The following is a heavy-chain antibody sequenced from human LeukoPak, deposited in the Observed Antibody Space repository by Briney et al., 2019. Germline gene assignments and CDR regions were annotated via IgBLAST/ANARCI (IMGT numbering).Heavy chain of an antibody. Sequence: PGGSLRLSCAASGFTVSSNYMSWVRQAPGKGLEWVSAISGSGGSTYYADSVKGRFTISRDNSKNTLYLQMNSLRAEDTAVYYCATGRCSGGSCSNFDYWGQGTLVTVSS. CDR1: GFTVSSNY. D-gene: IGHD2-15*01. CDR2: ISGSGGST. J-gene: IGHJ4*02. V-gene: IGHV3-23*01. CDR3: ATGRCSGGSCSNFDY.